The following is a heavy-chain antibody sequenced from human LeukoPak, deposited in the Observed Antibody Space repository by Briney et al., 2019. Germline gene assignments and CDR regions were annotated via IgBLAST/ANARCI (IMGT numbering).Heavy chain of an antibody. CDR3: AREWGAILMDV. CDR2: IIPIFGTA. V-gene: IGHV1-69*05. J-gene: IGHJ6*03. D-gene: IGHD3-16*01. CDR1: AGTFSSYA. Sequence: AASVKLSCMASAGTFSSYAMSWVRQAPGQGLEWMGAIIPIFGTANYAQSVQGRVTITTDDSTSTTYMQLSSLRSEDTAVYYCAREWGAILMDVWGKGTTVTVSS.